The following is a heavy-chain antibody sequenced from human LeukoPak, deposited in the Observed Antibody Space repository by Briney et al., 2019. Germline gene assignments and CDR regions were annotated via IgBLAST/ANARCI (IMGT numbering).Heavy chain of an antibody. Sequence: PGGSPRLSCVASGLSLSSYWMHWVRQVPGKGLVWVSRSNGDGSFTSYADSVKGRFTISRDNAKNTLYLQMNSLRAEDTAVYYCAGLSGSYYGKYWGQGTLVTVSS. CDR3: AGLSGSYYGKY. D-gene: IGHD1-26*01. J-gene: IGHJ4*02. V-gene: IGHV3-74*01. CDR2: SNGDGSFT. CDR1: GLSLSSYW.